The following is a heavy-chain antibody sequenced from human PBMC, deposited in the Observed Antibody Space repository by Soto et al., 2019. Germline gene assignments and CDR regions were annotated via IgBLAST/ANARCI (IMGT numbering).Heavy chain of an antibody. Sequence: SVKVSCKASGGTFSSYAISWVRQAPGQGLEWMGGIIPIFGTANYAQKFQGRVTITADESTSTAYMELSSLRSDDTAVYYCARGGLYSGWYFDYWGQGTLVTVSS. J-gene: IGHJ4*02. CDR2: IIPIFGTA. V-gene: IGHV1-69*13. CDR3: ARGGLYSGWYFDY. D-gene: IGHD6-19*01. CDR1: GGTFSSYA.